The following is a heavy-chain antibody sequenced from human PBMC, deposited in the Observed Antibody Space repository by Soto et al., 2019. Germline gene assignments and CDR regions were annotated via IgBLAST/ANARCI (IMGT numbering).Heavy chain of an antibody. V-gene: IGHV5-10-1*01. CDR1: GYSFTSYW. CDR3: ARLADTAMVTGYYYYGMDV. D-gene: IGHD5-18*01. CDR2: IDPSVSYT. Sequence: GESLKISCKGSGYSFTSYWISWVRQMPGKGLEWMGRIDPSVSYTNYSPSFQGHVTISADKSISTAYLQWSSLKASDTAMYYCARLADTAMVTGYYYYGMDVWGQGTSLSVSS. J-gene: IGHJ6*02.